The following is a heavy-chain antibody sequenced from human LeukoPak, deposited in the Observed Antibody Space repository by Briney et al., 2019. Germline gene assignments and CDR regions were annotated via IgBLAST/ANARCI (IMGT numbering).Heavy chain of an antibody. D-gene: IGHD3-3*01. CDR1: GFTVSGNY. J-gene: IGHJ4*02. V-gene: IGHV3-66*02. Sequence: GGSLRLSCAASGFTVSGNYMTWVRQAPGKGLEWVSIIYSGGSTYYADSVKGRFTISRDNSKTTLYLQMNSLRAEDTAVYYCAGAYYDFWSGYSDYWGQGTLVTVSS. CDR2: IYSGGST. CDR3: AGAYYDFWSGYSDY.